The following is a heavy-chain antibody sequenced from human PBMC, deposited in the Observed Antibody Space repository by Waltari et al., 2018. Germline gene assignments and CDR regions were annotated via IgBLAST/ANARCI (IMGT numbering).Heavy chain of an antibody. V-gene: IGHV4-34*01. CDR2: INHSGST. CDR1: GGSFSGYY. Sequence: QVQLQQWGAGLLKPSETLSLTCAVYGGSFSGYYWSWIRQPPGKGLEWIGEINHSGSTNYNPSLKSRGTISVDTSKNQFALKLSSVTAADTAVYYCARGQVLLWFGGNNWFDPWGQGTLVTVSS. J-gene: IGHJ5*02. CDR3: ARGQVLLWFGGNNWFDP. D-gene: IGHD3-10*01.